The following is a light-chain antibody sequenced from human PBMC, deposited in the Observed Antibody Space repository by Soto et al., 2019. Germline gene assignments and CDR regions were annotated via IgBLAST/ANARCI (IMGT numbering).Light chain of an antibody. J-gene: IGKJ5*01. Sequence: VQMTQSQSSLSASVGDRVTITCLTSHTITTSLNWYRQKPGKAPDLLIYAASSLQSGIPSRFGGRGSGTDFTLTITGLQPEDFATYYCQQNYSLPITFGQGTLLEVK. CDR3: QQNYSLPIT. CDR1: HTITTS. V-gene: IGKV1-39*01. CDR2: AAS.